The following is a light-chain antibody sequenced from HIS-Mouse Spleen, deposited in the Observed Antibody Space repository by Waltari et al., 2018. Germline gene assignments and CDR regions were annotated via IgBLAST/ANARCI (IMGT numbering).Light chain of an antibody. Sequence: DIQLTQSPSFLSASVGDRVTITCRASQGISSYLAWYQQNPGKSPKLLIYAASTLQSGVPSRFSGSGSGTECTLTISSLQPEDFATYYCQQLNSYPPTFGQGTNVEFK. V-gene: IGKV1-9*01. CDR2: AAS. CDR1: QGISSY. CDR3: QQLNSYPPT. J-gene: IGKJ1*01.